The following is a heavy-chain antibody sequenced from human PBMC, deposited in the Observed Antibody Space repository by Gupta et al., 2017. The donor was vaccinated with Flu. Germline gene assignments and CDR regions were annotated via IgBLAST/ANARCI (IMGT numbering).Heavy chain of an antibody. V-gene: IGHV3-7*01. CDR1: GFTFSSFW. D-gene: IGHD2-21*01. J-gene: IGHJ4*02. CDR3: AKGGVAFCEAAY. Sequence: EVQLVESGGGSVQPGGSLRLSCAASGFTFSSFWMTWVRQAPGKGLEWVANIKEDGSESYYADSLKGRFTISRDNAKNALYLQINSLRAEDTAVYYCAKGGVAFCEAAYWGQGTLVTVSS. CDR2: IKEDGSES.